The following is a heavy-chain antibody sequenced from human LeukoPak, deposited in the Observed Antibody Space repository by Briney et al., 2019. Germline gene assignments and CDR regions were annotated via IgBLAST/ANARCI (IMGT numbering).Heavy chain of an antibody. D-gene: IGHD3-22*01. V-gene: IGHV1-46*01. CDR3: ASVTMIEFSAFDI. J-gene: IGHJ3*02. Sequence: ASVKVSCKASGYTFTSYYMHWVRQAPGQGLEWMGIINPSGGSTSYAQEFQGRVTMTRDTSTSTVYMELSSLRSEDTAVYYCASVTMIEFSAFDIWGQGTMVTVSS. CDR2: INPSGGST. CDR1: GYTFTSYY.